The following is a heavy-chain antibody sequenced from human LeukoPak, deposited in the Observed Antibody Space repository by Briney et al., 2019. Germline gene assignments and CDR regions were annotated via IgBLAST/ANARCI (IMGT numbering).Heavy chain of an antibody. CDR3: ARALGDDFWSGYSDS. CDR2: ISSSSSTI. CDR1: GFTFSSYS. V-gene: IGHV3-48*01. J-gene: IGHJ4*02. D-gene: IGHD3-3*01. Sequence: GGSLRLSCAASGFTFSSYSMNWVRQAPGKGLEWVSYISSSSSTIYYADSVKGRFTISRDNAKNSLYLQMNSLRAEDTAVYYCARALGDDFWSGYSDSWGQGTLVTVSS.